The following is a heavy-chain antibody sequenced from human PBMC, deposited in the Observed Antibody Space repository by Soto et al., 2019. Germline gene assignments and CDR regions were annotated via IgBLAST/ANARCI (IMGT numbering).Heavy chain of an antibody. CDR3: ARGLGGSPLDY. D-gene: IGHD3-16*01. V-gene: IGHV3-48*02. J-gene: IGHJ4*02. Sequence: GGSLRLSCAASEFTFSTYNMNWVRQAPGKGLEWISFISSSGTKKYADSVKGRLTISRDNAKNSLYLQMNSLRDEDTAVYYCARGLGGSPLDYWGQGTLVTVSS. CDR1: EFTFSTYN. CDR2: ISSSGTK.